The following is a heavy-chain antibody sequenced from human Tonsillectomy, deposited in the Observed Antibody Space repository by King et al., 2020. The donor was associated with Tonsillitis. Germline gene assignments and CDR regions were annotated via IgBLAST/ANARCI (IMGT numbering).Heavy chain of an antibody. CDR3: ATILWSMGPVDCYYGMDV. D-gene: IGHD2/OR15-2a*01. CDR1: GFTFSDYG. J-gene: IGHJ6*02. CDR2: IWYDGTKK. Sequence: VQLVESGGGVVQPGRSLRLSCAASGFTFSDYGMHWVRQAPGKGLEWVALIWYDGTKKYYADSVKGRFTISRDNSKNTLYLQMNSLRAEDTAVYYCATILWSMGPVDCYYGMDVWGQGTTVTVSS. V-gene: IGHV3-33*01.